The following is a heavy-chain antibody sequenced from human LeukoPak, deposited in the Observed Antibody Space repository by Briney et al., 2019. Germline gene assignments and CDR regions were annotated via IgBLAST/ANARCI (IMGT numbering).Heavy chain of an antibody. J-gene: IGHJ6*02. CDR1: GFTFSSYG. V-gene: IGHV3-33*01. D-gene: IGHD3-10*02. CDR3: ARVSFPARVSSYSFVADSDYYYYGMDV. CDR2: IWYDGSNK. Sequence: GGSLRLSCAASGFTFSSYGMHWVRQAPGKGLEWVAVIWYDGSNKYCADSVKGRFTISRDNSKNTLYLQMNSLRAEDTAVYYCARVSFPARVSSYSFVADSDYYYYGMDVWGQGTTVTVSS.